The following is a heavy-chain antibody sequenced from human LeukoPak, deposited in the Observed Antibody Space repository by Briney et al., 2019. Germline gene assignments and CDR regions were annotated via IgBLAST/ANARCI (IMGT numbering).Heavy chain of an antibody. Sequence: QPGRSLRLSCAASGFTFSSYAVHWVRQPPGKGLEWVALISYHGNNEYYADSVKGRFTIPRDNSKNTLYLQVNSLRADDTAVYYCARAVDRYYYYYGMDVWGQGTTVTVSS. CDR1: GFTFSSYA. D-gene: IGHD2-15*01. V-gene: IGHV3-30-3*01. J-gene: IGHJ6*02. CDR3: ARAVDRYYYYYGMDV. CDR2: ISYHGNNE.